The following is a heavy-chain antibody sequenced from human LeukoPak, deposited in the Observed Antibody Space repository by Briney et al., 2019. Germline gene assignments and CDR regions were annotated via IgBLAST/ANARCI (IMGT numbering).Heavy chain of an antibody. CDR2: IWYDGSNK. D-gene: IGHD6-13*01. Sequence: PGGSLRLSCAASGFTFSNYPMYWVRQAPGKGLEWVAVIWYDGSNKYYADSVKGRFTISRDNSKNTLYLQMNSLRAEDTAVYYCARVFGGSSWFSEPSDYWGQGTLVTVSS. V-gene: IGHV3-33*08. J-gene: IGHJ4*02. CDR3: ARVFGGSSWFSEPSDY. CDR1: GFTFSNYP.